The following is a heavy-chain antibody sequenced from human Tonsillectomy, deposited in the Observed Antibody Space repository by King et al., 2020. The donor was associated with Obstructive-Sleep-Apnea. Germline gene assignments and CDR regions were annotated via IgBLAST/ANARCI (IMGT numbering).Heavy chain of an antibody. Sequence: VQLQESGPGLVKPSETLSLTCTVSGGSVSSGSYYWSWIRQPPGKGLECIGYIYYGGSTNYNPSLKSRVTISVDTSKNQFSLKLGSVTAADTAVYYCARVVXXSSGLLGNWXXPXGQGTLVTVSS. CDR3: ARVVXXSSGLLGNWXXP. V-gene: IGHV4-61*01. CDR1: GGSVSSGSYY. CDR2: IYYGGST. J-gene: IGHJ5*02. D-gene: IGHD3-22*01.